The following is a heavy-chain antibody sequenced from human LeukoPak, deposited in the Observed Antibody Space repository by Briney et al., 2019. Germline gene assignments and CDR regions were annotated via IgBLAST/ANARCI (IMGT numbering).Heavy chain of an antibody. CDR1: GGSFSGYY. J-gene: IGHJ5*02. CDR3: ARRRPIVVVVAAWFDP. CDR2: NNHSGST. D-gene: IGHD2-15*01. Sequence: SETLSLTCAVYGGSFSGYYWSWIRQPPGKGLEWIGENNHSGSTNYNPSLKSRVTISVDTSKNQFSLKLSSVTAADTAVYYCARRRPIVVVVAAWFDPWGQGTLVTVSS. V-gene: IGHV4-34*01.